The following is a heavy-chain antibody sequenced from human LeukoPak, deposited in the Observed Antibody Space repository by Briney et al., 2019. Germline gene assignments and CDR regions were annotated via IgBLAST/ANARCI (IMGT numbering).Heavy chain of an antibody. CDR3: ARAITMIRGVRYYYHYYMDI. CDR1: GGTFSSYA. V-gene: IGHV1-69*13. CDR2: IIPIFGTA. Sequence: ASVKVSCKASGGTFSSYAISWVRQAPGQGLEWMGGIIPIFGTANYAQKFQGRVTITADESTSTAYMELSSLRSEDTAVYYCARAITMIRGVRYYYHYYMDIWGMGTTVTISS. J-gene: IGHJ6*03. D-gene: IGHD3-10*01.